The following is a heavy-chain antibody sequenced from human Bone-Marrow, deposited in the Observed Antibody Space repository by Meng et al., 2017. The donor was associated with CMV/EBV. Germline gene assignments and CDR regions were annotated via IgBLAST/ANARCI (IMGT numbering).Heavy chain of an antibody. CDR2: ISSSGNTI. D-gene: IGHD3-3*01. Sequence: GESLKISCAASGFTFSSYEMNWVRQAPGMGLEWVSYISSSGNTIYYADSVKGRFTISRDNAKNSLYLQMNSLRAEDTAVYYCARHSGPYDFWSGYHYGDNWFDPWGQGTLVTVSS. J-gene: IGHJ5*02. V-gene: IGHV3-48*03. CDR3: ARHSGPYDFWSGYHYGDNWFDP. CDR1: GFTFSSYE.